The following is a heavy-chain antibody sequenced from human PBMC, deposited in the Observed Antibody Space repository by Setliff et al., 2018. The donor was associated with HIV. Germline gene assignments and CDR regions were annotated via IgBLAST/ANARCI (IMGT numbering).Heavy chain of an antibody. CDR2: IYPIGSPDYPSGNT. D-gene: IGHD3-10*01. CDR3: TGDYNSGSHRFDY. V-gene: IGHV4-4*08. CDR1: GGSISSYY. J-gene: IGHJ4*02. Sequence: SETLSLTCTVSGGSISSYYWSWIRQSPGKGLEWIGYIYPIGSPDYPSGNTVYNPTFRSRVTLSLDTSKNQFSLKLTSVTAADAAVYYCTGDYNSGSHRFDYWGQGTPVTRLL.